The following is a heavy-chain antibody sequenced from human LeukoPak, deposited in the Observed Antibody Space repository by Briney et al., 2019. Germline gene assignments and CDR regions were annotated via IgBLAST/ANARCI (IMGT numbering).Heavy chain of an antibody. CDR1: GYTFTDYY. CDR3: ARVIPSAAGYEVEWFDP. CDR2: VDPEDGET. Sequence: GASVKVSCKASGYTFTDYYMHWVQQAPGKGLEWMGRVDPEDGETIYAEKFQGRVTITADTSTDTAYMELSSLRSEDTAVYYCARVIPSAAGYEVEWFDPWGQGTLVTVSS. J-gene: IGHJ5*02. D-gene: IGHD3-9*01. V-gene: IGHV1-69-2*01.